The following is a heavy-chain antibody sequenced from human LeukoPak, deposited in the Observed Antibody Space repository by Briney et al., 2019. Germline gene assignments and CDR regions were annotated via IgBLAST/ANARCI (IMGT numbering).Heavy chain of an antibody. D-gene: IGHD4/OR15-4a*01. CDR2: IRSKANSYAT. V-gene: IGHV3-73*01. J-gene: IGHJ4*02. CDR3: TLGAPADY. CDR1: GFTFSGSA. Sequence: GGSLKLSCAASGFTFSGSAMHWVRQASGKGLEWVGRIRSKANSYATAYAASVKGRFTISRDDSKNTAYLQMNSLKTEDTAVYYCTLGAPADYWGQGTLVTVSS.